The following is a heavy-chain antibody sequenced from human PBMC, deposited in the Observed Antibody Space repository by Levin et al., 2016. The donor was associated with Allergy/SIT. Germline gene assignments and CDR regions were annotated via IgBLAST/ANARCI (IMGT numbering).Heavy chain of an antibody. CDR3: ARTLWELLGLGENGYFDL. CDR1: GFTFSSYG. V-gene: IGHV3-33*01. Sequence: GESLKISCAAPGFTFSSYGMHWVRQAPGKGLEWVAVIWYDGSNKYYADSVKGRFTISRDNSKNTLYLQMNSLRAEDTAVYYCARTLWELLGLGENGYFDLWGRGTLVTVSS. D-gene: IGHD1-26*01. J-gene: IGHJ2*01. CDR2: IWYDGSNK.